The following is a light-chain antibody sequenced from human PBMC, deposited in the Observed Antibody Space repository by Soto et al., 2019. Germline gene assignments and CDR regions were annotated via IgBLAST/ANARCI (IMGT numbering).Light chain of an antibody. J-gene: IGLJ1*01. CDR2: EVS. CDR3: SSYTSSSTRV. V-gene: IGLV2-14*01. Sequence: QSALTQPASVSGSPGQSITISCTGTSSNVGGYDYVSWYQQSPGKAPKLLIYEVSNRPSGVSDRFSGSKSGNAASLTISGLRADDEADYYCSSYTSSSTRVFGTGTKVTVL. CDR1: SSNVGGYDY.